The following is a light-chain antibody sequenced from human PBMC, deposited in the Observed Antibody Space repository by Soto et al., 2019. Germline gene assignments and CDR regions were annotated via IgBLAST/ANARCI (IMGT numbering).Light chain of an antibody. CDR3: SSYAGGSPALL. Sequence: QSALTQPASVSGSPGQSITISCTGISSVVENYNLVSWYQQSPGKAPKLIIYEGSKRPSGVSSRFSGFKSGSTASLTISGLQAEAEADYYCSSYAGGSPALLFGGGTKLTVL. V-gene: IGLV2-23*01. CDR1: SSVVENYNL. CDR2: EGS. J-gene: IGLJ2*01.